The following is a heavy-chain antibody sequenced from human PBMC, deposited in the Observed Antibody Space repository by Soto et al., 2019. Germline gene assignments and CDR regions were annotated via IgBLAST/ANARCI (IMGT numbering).Heavy chain of an antibody. V-gene: IGHV4-39*01. CDR3: ASGSLSSGLGY. CDR1: GGSISSSSYY. D-gene: IGHD6-19*01. J-gene: IGHJ4*02. CDR2: IYYSGST. Sequence: SETLSLTCTVSGGSISSSSYYWGWIRQPPGKGLEWIGSIYYSGSTYYNPSLKSRVTISVDTSKNQFSLKLSSVTAADTAVYYCASGSLSSGLGYWGQGTRVTVSS.